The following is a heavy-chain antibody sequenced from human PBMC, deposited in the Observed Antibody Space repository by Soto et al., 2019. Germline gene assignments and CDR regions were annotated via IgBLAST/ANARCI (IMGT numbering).Heavy chain of an antibody. Sequence: SVKVSCKASGGTFSSYTISWVRQAPGQGLEWMGRIIPILGIANYAQKFQGRVTITADKSTSTAYMELSSLRSEDTAVYYCARLYYYDSSGYYPQRWYYFDYWGQGTLVTVSS. V-gene: IGHV1-69*02. CDR2: IIPILGIA. CDR1: GGTFSSYT. D-gene: IGHD3-22*01. CDR3: ARLYYYDSSGYYPQRWYYFDY. J-gene: IGHJ4*02.